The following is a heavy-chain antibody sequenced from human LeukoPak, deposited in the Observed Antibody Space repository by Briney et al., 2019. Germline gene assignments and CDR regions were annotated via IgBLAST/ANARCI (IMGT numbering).Heavy chain of an antibody. V-gene: IGHV4-34*01. CDR3: ARVVNYYDSSGYLTGYYHGMDV. CDR2: INHSGST. Sequence: PSETLSLTCAVYGGSFSGYYWSWIRQPPGKGLEWIGEINHSGSTNYNPSLKSRVTISVDTSKNQFSLKLSSVTAADTAVYYCARVVNYYDSSGYLTGYYHGMDVWGQGTTVTVSS. D-gene: IGHD3-22*01. CDR1: GGSFSGYY. J-gene: IGHJ6*02.